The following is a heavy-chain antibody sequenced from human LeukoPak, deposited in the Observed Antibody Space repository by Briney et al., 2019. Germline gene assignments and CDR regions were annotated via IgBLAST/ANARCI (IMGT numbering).Heavy chain of an antibody. CDR3: AKVRVGATIDD. CDR1: GFTFRSYA. Sequence: PGGSLRLSCVAPGFTFRSYAMNWVRQAPGKGLEWVSGISESGVGSNYADSVKGRFTTSRDNSKNTLYLQMNSLRAEDTAVYYCAKVRVGATIDDWGQGTLVTVSS. CDR2: ISESGVGS. J-gene: IGHJ4*02. V-gene: IGHV3-23*01. D-gene: IGHD1-26*01.